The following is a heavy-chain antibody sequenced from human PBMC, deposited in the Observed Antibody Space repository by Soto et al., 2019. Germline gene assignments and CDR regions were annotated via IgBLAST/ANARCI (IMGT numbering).Heavy chain of an antibody. CDR2: IYPGDSYT. J-gene: IGHJ6*02. V-gene: IGHV5-51*01. Sequence: GSSLKSSYECCGESCSSYWIAWVRQMHGNCLEGMGIIYPGDSYTRYSPSFQGQVNISADKSISTAYLQWSSLKASDTALYYCARYSQNDYDYGMDVWRQGSTVTVSS. CDR3: ARYSQNDYDYGMDV. D-gene: IGHD4-4*01. CDR1: GESCSSYW.